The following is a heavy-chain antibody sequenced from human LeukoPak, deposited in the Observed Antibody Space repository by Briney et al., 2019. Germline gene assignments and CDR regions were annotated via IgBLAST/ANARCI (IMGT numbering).Heavy chain of an antibody. V-gene: IGHV4-34*01. CDR1: GGSFSGYY. Sequence: PSETLSLTCAVYGGSFSGYYWSWIRQPPGKGLEWIGEINHSGSTNYNPSLKSRVTISVDTSKNQSSLKLSSVTAADTAVYYCARGPGRRLVGAATVDYWGQGTLVTVSS. CDR2: INHSGST. J-gene: IGHJ4*02. D-gene: IGHD2-15*01. CDR3: ARGPGRRLVGAATVDY.